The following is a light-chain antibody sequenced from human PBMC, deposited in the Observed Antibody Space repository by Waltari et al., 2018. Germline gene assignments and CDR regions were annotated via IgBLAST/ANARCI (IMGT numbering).Light chain of an antibody. J-gene: IGKJ1*01. CDR2: AAS. Sequence: DIQMTQSPSSLSASVGDRVTITCRASQGISNYLAWYQQKPGKVPQLLISAASTLQSGVPSRFSGSGSGTEFTLTISSLQPEDVATYYCQKYNSGLRTFGQGTKVEIK. CDR1: QGISNY. V-gene: IGKV1-27*01. CDR3: QKYNSGLRT.